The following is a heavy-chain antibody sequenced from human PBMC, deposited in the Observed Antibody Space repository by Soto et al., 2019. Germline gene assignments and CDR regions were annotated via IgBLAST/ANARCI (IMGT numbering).Heavy chain of an antibody. J-gene: IGHJ6*02. CDR3: ARDPYYDGSGSSYYYGMDV. CDR1: GYTFTSYG. V-gene: IGHV1-18*01. D-gene: IGHD3-10*01. CDR2: ISAYNGNT. Sequence: QVQLVQSGAEVKKPGASVKVSCKASGYTFTSYGISWVRQAPGQGLEWMGWISAYNGNTNYAQKLQGRVTMTTDTSTSTAYMELRSLRSDDTAVYYCARDPYYDGSGSSYYYGMDVWGQGTTVTVSS.